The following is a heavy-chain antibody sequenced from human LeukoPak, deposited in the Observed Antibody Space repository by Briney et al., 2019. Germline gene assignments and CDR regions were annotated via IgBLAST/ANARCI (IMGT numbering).Heavy chain of an antibody. CDR1: GGSFSGYY. CDR3: ARGGIFQAFDI. J-gene: IGHJ3*02. V-gene: IGHV4-34*01. CDR2: INHSGST. Sequence: SETLSLTCAVYGGSFSGYYWSWIRQPPGKGLEWIGEINHSGSTNYNPSLKSRVTISLDTYKNQFSMKLSSVPDADTAVYHCARGGIFQAFDIWGQGTMVTVSS. D-gene: IGHD1-14*01.